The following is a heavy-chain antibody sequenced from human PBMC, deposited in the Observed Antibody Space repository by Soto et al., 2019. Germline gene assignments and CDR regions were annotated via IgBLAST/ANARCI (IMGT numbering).Heavy chain of an antibody. Sequence: EVQLLESGVGLVQPGGSLRLSCAASGFTFNNYAMTWVRQAPGKGLEWVSAISGGGDTTSYADSVKGRFTVSRDGSKNTLYLQMSSLRAEDTALDYCAKGRGGSGSLTPRVDFWGQGTLVTVSS. CDR1: GFTFNNYA. V-gene: IGHV3-23*01. CDR2: ISGGGDTT. J-gene: IGHJ4*02. D-gene: IGHD3-10*01. CDR3: AKGRGGSGSLTPRVDF.